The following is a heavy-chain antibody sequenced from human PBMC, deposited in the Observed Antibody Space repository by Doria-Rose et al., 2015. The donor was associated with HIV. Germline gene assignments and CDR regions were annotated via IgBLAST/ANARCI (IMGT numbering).Heavy chain of an antibody. CDR3: ARARGYYDISAGYYRGNYYGMDV. V-gene: IGHV1-8*01. CDR2: MNPNSGNT. D-gene: IGHD3-9*01. J-gene: IGHJ6*02. Sequence: TGQGLEWMGWMNPNSGNTGHAQKFQGRVTMTRNTSISTAYMELSSLRSEDTAVYYCARARGYYDISAGYYRGNYYGMDVWGQGTAVAVSS.